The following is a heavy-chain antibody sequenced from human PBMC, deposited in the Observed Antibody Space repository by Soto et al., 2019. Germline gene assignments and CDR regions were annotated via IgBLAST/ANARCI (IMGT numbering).Heavy chain of an antibody. J-gene: IGHJ5*02. V-gene: IGHV4-39*01. CDR2: IYYTGST. Sequence: SETLSLTCTVSGGSISSTSYYWGWIRQPPGKGLEWIASIYYTGSTYYNPSLKSRVTISVDTSKDQFSLRLSSVTAADTAMYYCARHRITLIRGVISQLNWFDPWGQGTLVTVPS. CDR3: ARHRITLIRGVISQLNWFDP. CDR1: GGSISSTSYY. D-gene: IGHD3-10*01.